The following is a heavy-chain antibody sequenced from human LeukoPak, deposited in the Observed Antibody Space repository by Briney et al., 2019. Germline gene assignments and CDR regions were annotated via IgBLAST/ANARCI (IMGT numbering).Heavy chain of an antibody. D-gene: IGHD3-3*01. CDR2: IYTSGST. CDR1: NDSISSGRDY. J-gene: IGHJ6*03. CDR3: ARATYYDFWSGYYYMDV. Sequence: SESLSLTCSVPNDSISSGRDYWIWIRQPAGKGLEWIGRIYTSGSTNYNPSLKSRVTMSVDTSKNQFSLKLSSVTAADTAVYYCARATYYDFWSGYYYMDVWGKGTTVTVSS. V-gene: IGHV4-61*02.